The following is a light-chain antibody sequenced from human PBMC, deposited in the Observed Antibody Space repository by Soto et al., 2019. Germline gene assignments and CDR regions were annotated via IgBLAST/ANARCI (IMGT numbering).Light chain of an antibody. CDR1: QSVSRSY. CDR2: GAS. Sequence: IVLTQSPGTLSLSPGERATLSCRASQSVSRSYLAWYQQKPGQAPRLLIYGASSRATGIPDRFSGSGSGTDFTLTISRLEPEDFAVYYCRQYGSSRTFGQGTKVEIK. CDR3: RQYGSSRT. J-gene: IGKJ1*01. V-gene: IGKV3-20*01.